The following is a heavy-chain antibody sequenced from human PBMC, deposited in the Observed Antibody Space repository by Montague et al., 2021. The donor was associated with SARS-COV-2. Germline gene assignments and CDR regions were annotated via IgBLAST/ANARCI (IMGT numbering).Heavy chain of an antibody. V-gene: IGHV4-39*01. CDR2: IYYSGST. CDR1: GGSISSSSYY. CDR3: VRGWGSWFH. D-gene: IGHD3-16*01. Sequence: SETLSLTCTVSGGSISSSSYYWGWIRQPPGKGLEWIGSIYYSGSTHYNPSLKSRVTTSVDPSKNQLSLKLSSVPAADTAVYYCVRGWGSWFHWGQGTLVTVSS. J-gene: IGHJ4*02.